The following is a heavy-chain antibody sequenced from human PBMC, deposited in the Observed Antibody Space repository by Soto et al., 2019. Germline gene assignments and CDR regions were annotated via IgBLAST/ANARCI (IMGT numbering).Heavy chain of an antibody. V-gene: IGHV1-24*01. CDR2: FDPEDGET. CDR3: ATWNGELIAFDY. Sequence: GASLKVSCKVSGYTLTELSMHWVRQAPGKGLEWMGGFDPEDGETIYAQKFQGRVTMTEDTSTDTAYMELSSLRSEDTAVYYCATWNGELIAFDYWGQGTLVTVSS. J-gene: IGHJ4*02. CDR1: GYTLTELS. D-gene: IGHD3-10*01.